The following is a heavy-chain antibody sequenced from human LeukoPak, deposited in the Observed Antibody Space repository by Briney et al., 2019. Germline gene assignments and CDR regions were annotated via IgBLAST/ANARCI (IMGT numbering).Heavy chain of an antibody. CDR1: GFTFSSYW. V-gene: IGHV3-7*01. CDR3: ARDPKDSSGWYYFDY. J-gene: IGHJ4*02. D-gene: IGHD6-19*01. CDR2: IKQDGSEK. Sequence: GGSLRLSXAASGFTFSSYWMSWVRQAPGKGLEWVANIKQDGSEKYYVDSVKGRFTISRDNAKNSLYLQMNSLRAEDTAVYYCARDPKDSSGWYYFDYWGQGTLVTVSS.